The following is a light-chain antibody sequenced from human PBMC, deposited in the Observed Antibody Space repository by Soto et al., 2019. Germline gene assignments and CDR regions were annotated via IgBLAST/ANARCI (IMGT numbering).Light chain of an antibody. CDR1: SSDIGGYDY. CDR3: NSYTSRNTLV. CDR2: EVS. Sequence: SALTRAASGSGFPLRSLTITCTGTSSDIGGYDYVSWYQQHPGKAPKLMIYEVSNRPLGVSDRFSGSKSGTTASLTISGLQAEDEADYYCNSYTSRNTLVFGTGTKVTVL. V-gene: IGLV2-14*01. J-gene: IGLJ1*01.